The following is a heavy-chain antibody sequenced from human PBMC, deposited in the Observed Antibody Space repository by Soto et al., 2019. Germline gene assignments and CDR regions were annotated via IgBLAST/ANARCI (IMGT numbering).Heavy chain of an antibody. J-gene: IGHJ4*02. CDR3: ATTGSAIAAAGAVDY. CDR1: GGSISGYY. V-gene: IGHV4-59*08. Sequence: QVQLQESGPGLVKPSETLSLTCTVSGGSISGYYWSWIRQPPGKGLEWIGYIYYSASTNYNPSLKSRVTISVDTSKNQFSLNLSSVTAADTAVYYCATTGSAIAAAGAVDYWGQGTLVTVSS. D-gene: IGHD6-13*01. CDR2: IYYSAST.